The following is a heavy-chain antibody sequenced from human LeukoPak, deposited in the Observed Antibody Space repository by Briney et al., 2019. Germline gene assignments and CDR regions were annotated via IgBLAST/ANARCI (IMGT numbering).Heavy chain of an antibody. V-gene: IGHV3-30-3*01. D-gene: IGHD3-22*01. CDR3: ARVTSNYYDSSGYYY. CDR2: ISYDGSNK. CDR1: GFTFSSYA. J-gene: IGHJ4*02. Sequence: PGRSLRLSSAASGFTFSSYAMHWVRQAPGKGLEWVAVISYDGSNKYYADSVKGRFTISRDNSKNTLYLQMNSLRAEDTAVYYCARVTSNYYDSSGYYYWGQGTLVTVSS.